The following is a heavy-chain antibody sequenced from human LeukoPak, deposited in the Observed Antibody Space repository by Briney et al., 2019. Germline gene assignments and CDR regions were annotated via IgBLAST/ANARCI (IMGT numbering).Heavy chain of an antibody. CDR3: ARENTMVRGAFDAFDI. CDR1: GYTFTSYG. J-gene: IGHJ3*02. V-gene: IGHV1-18*01. Sequence: GASVKVSCKASGYTFTSYGISWVRQAPGQGLEWMGWISAYNGNTNYAQKLQGRVTMTTDTSTSTAYMELRSLRSDDTAVYYCARENTMVRGAFDAFDIWGQGTMVTVSS. CDR2: ISAYNGNT. D-gene: IGHD3-10*01.